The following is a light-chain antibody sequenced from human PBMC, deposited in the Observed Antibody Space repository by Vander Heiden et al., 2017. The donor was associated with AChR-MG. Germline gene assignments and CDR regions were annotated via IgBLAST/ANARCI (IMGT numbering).Light chain of an antibody. Sequence: ELVLTQYPATLSLSPGERATLSCRASQSVSSYLAWYQQKPGQAPRLLIYDASNRATGIPARFSGSGSGTDCTLTISSLEPEDFAVYYCQQRSNWPLTFGGGTKVEIK. J-gene: IGKJ4*01. CDR1: QSVSSY. CDR3: QQRSNWPLT. CDR2: DAS. V-gene: IGKV3-11*01.